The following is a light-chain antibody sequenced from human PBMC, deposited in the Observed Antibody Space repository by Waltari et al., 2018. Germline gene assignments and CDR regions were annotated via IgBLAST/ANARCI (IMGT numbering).Light chain of an antibody. CDR2: DVS. CDR1: SSDVGGYNY. J-gene: IGLJ2*01. Sequence: QSALTQPASVSGSPGQSITISCTGTSSDVGGYNYVSWYQQHPGKAPKLIIYDVSNRPSGVSNRFSGSKSGNTASLTISGPQAEDEADYYCSSYTSSSTLDVFGGGTKLTVL. CDR3: SSYTSSSTLDV. V-gene: IGLV2-14*03.